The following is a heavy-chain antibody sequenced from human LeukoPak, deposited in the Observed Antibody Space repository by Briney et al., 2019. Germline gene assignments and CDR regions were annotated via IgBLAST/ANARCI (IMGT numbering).Heavy chain of an antibody. CDR1: GYTFTGYY. D-gene: IGHD3-3*01. Sequence: ASVKVSCKASGYTFTGYYMHWVRQAPGQGLEWMGWINPNSGGTNYAQKFQGWVTKTRDTSISTAYMELSRLRSDDTAVYYCARGPFTIFGVVKVRNYGMDVWGQGTTVTVSS. J-gene: IGHJ6*02. CDR3: ARGPFTIFGVVKVRNYGMDV. V-gene: IGHV1-2*04. CDR2: INPNSGGT.